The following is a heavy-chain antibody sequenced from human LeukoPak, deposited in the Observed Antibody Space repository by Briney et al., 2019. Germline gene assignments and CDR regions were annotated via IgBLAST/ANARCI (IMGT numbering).Heavy chain of an antibody. CDR2: IIPIFGTA. CDR1: GGTFNNYA. CDR3: ARSGSYPNYYFDY. J-gene: IGHJ4*02. V-gene: IGHV1-69*05. D-gene: IGHD1-26*01. Sequence: SVKVSCKASGGTFNNYAISWVRQAPGQGLEWMGRIIPIFGTADYAQKFQGSVTVTTDESTSTAYMELSRLRSEDTAVYYCARSGSYPNYYFDYWGQGTLVTVSS.